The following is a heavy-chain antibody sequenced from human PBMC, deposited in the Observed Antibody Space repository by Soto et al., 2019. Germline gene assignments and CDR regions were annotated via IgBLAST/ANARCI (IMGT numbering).Heavy chain of an antibody. V-gene: IGHV1-18*01. CDR1: GYRFNTDG. CDR3: ARGHGEIIGAMGV. CDR2: ISSYNVDT. D-gene: IGHD3-3*01. Sequence: GASVKVYCKASGYRFNTDGISWVRQAPGQGLEWMGRISSYNVDTNYAEKFEDRLTMTTDTSTNKAYMELKSLRSDDTAVYFCARGHGEIIGAMGVWGQGTSVTVSS. J-gene: IGHJ6*02.